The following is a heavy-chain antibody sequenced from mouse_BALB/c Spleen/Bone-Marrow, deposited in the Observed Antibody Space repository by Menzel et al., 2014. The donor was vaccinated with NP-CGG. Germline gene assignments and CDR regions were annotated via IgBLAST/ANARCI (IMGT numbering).Heavy chain of an antibody. J-gene: IGHJ3*01. Sequence: EVQLQQSGGGLVQPGGSLKISCAASGFTFXSYGMSWVRQTPDKRLDLVATINSNGGSTYYPDSVKGRFTISRDNAKNTLYLQMSSLKSEDTAMYYCGRDNYYDYDGFAYWGQGTLVTVSA. CDR2: INSNGGST. D-gene: IGHD2-4*01. V-gene: IGHV5-6-3*01. CDR1: GFTFXSYG. CDR3: GRDNYYDYDGFAY.